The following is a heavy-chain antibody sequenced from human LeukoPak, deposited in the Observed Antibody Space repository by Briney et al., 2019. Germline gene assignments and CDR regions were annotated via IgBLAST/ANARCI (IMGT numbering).Heavy chain of an antibody. D-gene: IGHD1-20*01. CDR2: IYYSGST. J-gene: IGHJ6*03. V-gene: IGHV4-39*01. CDR3: ARHPRGPNWNLPLYYMDV. CDR1: GGSISSSSYY. Sequence: PSETLSLTCTVYGGSISSSSYYWGWIRQPPGKGLEWIGSIYYSGSTYYNPSLKSRVTISVDTSKNQFSLKLSSVTAADTAVYYCARHPRGPNWNLPLYYMDVWGKGTTVTVSS.